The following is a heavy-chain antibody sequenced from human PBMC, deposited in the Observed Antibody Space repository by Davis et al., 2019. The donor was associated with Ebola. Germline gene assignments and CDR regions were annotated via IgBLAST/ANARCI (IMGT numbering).Heavy chain of an antibody. D-gene: IGHD3-3*01. CDR3: ARDGEGRYDFWSGYSWGMDV. CDR2: IYYRGST. CDR1: GGSVSNYY. Sequence: SETLSLTCTVSGGSVSNYYWSWIRQPPGKGLEWIGYIYYRGSTNYNPSLKSRVTILVDTSKNQFSLKLSSVTAADTAVYYCARDGEGRYDFWSGYSWGMDVWGQGTTVTVSS. J-gene: IGHJ6*02. V-gene: IGHV4-59*02.